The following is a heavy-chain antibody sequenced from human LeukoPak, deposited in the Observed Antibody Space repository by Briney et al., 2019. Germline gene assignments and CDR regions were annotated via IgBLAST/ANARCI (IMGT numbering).Heavy chain of an antibody. V-gene: IGHV3-21*01. D-gene: IGHD2-2*01. Sequence: GGSLRLSCAASGFTFSSYSMNWVRQAPGKGLEWVSSISSSSSYIYYADSVKGRFTISRDNAKNSLYLQMNSLRAEDTAVYYCARGTHPYCSSTSCYSRYFDYWGQGTLVTVSS. CDR1: GFTFSSYS. CDR3: ARGTHPYCSSTSCYSRYFDY. J-gene: IGHJ4*02. CDR2: ISSSSSYI.